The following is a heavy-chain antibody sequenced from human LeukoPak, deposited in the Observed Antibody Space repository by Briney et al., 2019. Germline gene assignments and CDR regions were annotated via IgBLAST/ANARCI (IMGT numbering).Heavy chain of an antibody. J-gene: IGHJ4*02. Sequence: GGSLRLSFAASGLTVSSDYMSWVRQAPGKGLEWVSVMYSGGSTYYADSVKGRFTISRDSFENTLYLQMNSLRVEDTAVYYCXXXXXXXXXXXXYRNFDSWGQGTLVTVSS. CDR3: XXXXXXXXXXXXYRNFDS. V-gene: IGHV3-66*01. CDR1: GLTVSSDY. D-gene: IGHD3-16*02. CDR2: MYSGGST.